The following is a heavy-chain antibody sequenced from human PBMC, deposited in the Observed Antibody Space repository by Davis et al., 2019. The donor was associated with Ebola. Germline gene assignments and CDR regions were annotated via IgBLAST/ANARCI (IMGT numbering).Heavy chain of an antibody. D-gene: IGHD3-16*01. CDR1: GFTFSSNT. V-gene: IGHV3-23*01. CDR3: VKRLDSYFEC. CDR2: ITGSGSTI. Sequence: GESLKISCAASGFTFSSNTMSWVRQAQGKVLEWVPTITGSGSTIYYADSVRGRFTISRDNPKNTLYLHMNSLRADDAAVYYCVKRLDSYFECWGQGTLVTVSS. J-gene: IGHJ4*02.